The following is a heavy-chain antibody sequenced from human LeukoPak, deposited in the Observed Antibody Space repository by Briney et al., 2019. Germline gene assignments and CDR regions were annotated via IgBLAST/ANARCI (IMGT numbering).Heavy chain of an antibody. D-gene: IGHD6-13*01. CDR1: GYTFTSYD. J-gene: IGHJ4*02. CDR3: ARHPAAAVHHFDY. CDR2: MSPNSGDT. Sequence: VASVKVSCKASGYTFTSYDINWVRQATGQGLEWMGWMSPNSGDTGYAQKFQGRVTMTRNTSISTAYLGLSSLRSEDTAMYYCARHPAAAVHHFDYWGQGTLVTVSS. V-gene: IGHV1-8*01.